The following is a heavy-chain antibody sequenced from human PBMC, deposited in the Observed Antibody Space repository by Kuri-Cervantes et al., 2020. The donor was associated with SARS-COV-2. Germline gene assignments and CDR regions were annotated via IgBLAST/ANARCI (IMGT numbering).Heavy chain of an antibody. CDR1: GGTFSSYA. V-gene: IGHV1-69*13. CDR2: IIPIFGTA. D-gene: IGHD1-26*01. J-gene: IGHJ4*02. CDR3: ASLVGPSTPQGADY. Sequence: SVKVSCKASGGTFSSYAISWVRQAPGQGLEWMGGIIPIFGTANYAQKFQGRVTITADESTSTAYMELSSLRSEDTAVYYCASLVGPSTPQGADYWGQGTLVTVSS.